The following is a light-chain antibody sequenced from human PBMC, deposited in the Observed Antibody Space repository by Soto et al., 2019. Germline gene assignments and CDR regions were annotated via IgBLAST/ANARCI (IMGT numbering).Light chain of an antibody. V-gene: IGKV3-15*01. J-gene: IGKJ5*01. CDR3: QQYSNWPPIT. Sequence: EIVMTQSPATLSVSPGERATLSCRASQSVSSNLAWYQQKPGQAPRLLIYGASTRATGIPARFSGSGSGTEFTLTISRLQSEDFAVYYCQQYSNWPPITFGQGTRLEIK. CDR1: QSVSSN. CDR2: GAS.